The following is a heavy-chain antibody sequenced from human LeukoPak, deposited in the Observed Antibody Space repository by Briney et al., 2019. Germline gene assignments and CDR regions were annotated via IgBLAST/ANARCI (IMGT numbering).Heavy chain of an antibody. CDR3: ARDLGKSGYSYPLH. V-gene: IGHV3-48*03. D-gene: IGHD5-18*01. CDR2: ISSSGSTI. Sequence: PGGSLRLSCAASGFTFSSYEMNWVRQAPGKGLEWVSYISSSGSTIYYADSVKGRFTISRDNAKNSLYLQMNSLRAEDTAVYYCARDLGKSGYSYPLHWGQGTLVTVSS. J-gene: IGHJ4*02. CDR1: GFTFSSYE.